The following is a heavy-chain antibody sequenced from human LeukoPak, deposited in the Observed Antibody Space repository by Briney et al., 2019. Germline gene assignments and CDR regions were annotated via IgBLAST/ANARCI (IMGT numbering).Heavy chain of an antibody. V-gene: IGHV3-11*01. CDR3: ARKYRRLDAFDI. Sequence: GGSLRLSCAASGFTFSDYYMSWIRQAPGKGLEGVSYISSSGSTIYYADSVKGRFTISRDNAKNSLYLQMNSLRAEDTAVYYCARKYRRLDAFDIWGQGTMVTVSS. J-gene: IGHJ3*02. CDR2: ISSSGSTI. CDR1: GFTFSDYY. D-gene: IGHD5-18*01.